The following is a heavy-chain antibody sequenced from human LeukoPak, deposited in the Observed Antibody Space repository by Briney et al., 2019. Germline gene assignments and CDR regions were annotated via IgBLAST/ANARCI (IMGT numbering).Heavy chain of an antibody. V-gene: IGHV5-51*01. CDR3: ARLVRYCSGGNCYSRYLDY. CDR1: GYSFTSYW. D-gene: IGHD2-15*01. J-gene: IGHJ4*02. CDR2: IYPGVSET. Sequence: PGESLKISCQGSGYSFTSYWIAYVRQMPGTALEWMGTIYPGVSETTYSPSFQGQVTISADKSISTAYLQWSSLKASDTAMYYCARLVRYCSGGNCYSRYLDYWGQGTLVTVSS.